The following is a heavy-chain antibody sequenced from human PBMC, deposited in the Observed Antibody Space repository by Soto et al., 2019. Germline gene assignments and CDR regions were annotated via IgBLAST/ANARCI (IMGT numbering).Heavy chain of an antibody. D-gene: IGHD3-10*01. Sequence: QITLKESGPTLVKPTQTLTLTCSFSGFSLTTDGVGVGRVRQPPGEALEWLALIYWDDDERYSPSLKTRLTITKDPSKNQVVLIMTNMDPVDTATYYCAHSRNLITEDAQVGDFDYWGQGTLVTVSS. V-gene: IGHV2-5*02. J-gene: IGHJ4*02. CDR3: AHSRNLITEDAQVGDFDY. CDR1: GFSLTTDGVG. CDR2: IYWDDDE.